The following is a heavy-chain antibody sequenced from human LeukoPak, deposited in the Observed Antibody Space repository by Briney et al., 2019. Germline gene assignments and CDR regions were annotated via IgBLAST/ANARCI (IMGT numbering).Heavy chain of an antibody. CDR2: ISGSGKST. Sequence: PGGSLRLSCAASGFTFSNYGLSWVRQAPGKGLEWVSGISGSGKSTYYADSVKGRFTISRDNSKNTVYLQMNSLRAEDTAVYYCAKDGWELLRSVDYWGQRTLVTVSS. CDR1: GFTFSNYG. V-gene: IGHV3-23*01. J-gene: IGHJ4*02. CDR3: AKDGWELLRSVDY. D-gene: IGHD2-15*01.